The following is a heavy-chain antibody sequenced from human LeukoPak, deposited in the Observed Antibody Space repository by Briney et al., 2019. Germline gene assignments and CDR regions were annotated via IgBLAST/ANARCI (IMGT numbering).Heavy chain of an antibody. Sequence: ASVKVSCKASGYTFTGYGISWVRQAPGQGLEWMGWISAYNGNTNYAQNLQGRVTMTTDTSTSTAYMELRSLRSDDTAVYYCARAALYDILTGYGDYWGQGTLVTVSS. CDR2: ISAYNGNT. CDR3: ARAALYDILTGYGDY. V-gene: IGHV1-18*01. CDR1: GYTFTGYG. J-gene: IGHJ4*02. D-gene: IGHD3-9*01.